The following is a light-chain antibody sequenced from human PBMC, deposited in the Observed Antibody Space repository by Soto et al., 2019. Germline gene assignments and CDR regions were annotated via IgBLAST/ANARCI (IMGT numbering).Light chain of an antibody. CDR1: HGISSY. CDR2: AAS. J-gene: IGKJ1*01. CDR3: QQYYSYPRT. Sequence: AIRMTQSPSSLSASTGDRVTITCRASHGISSYLAWYQQKPGKAPNLLIYAASTLQSGVPSRFSGSGSGTDFTLTITCLQSEDFATYYCQQYYSYPRTFGQGTKVDIK. V-gene: IGKV1-8*01.